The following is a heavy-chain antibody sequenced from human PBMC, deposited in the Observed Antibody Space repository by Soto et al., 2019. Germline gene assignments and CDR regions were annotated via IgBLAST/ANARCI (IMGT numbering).Heavy chain of an antibody. J-gene: IGHJ3*02. CDR2: IYYSGST. CDR3: ARDHRLERRAFDI. V-gene: IGHV4-31*03. CDR1: GGSISSGGYY. D-gene: IGHD1-1*01. Sequence: QVQLQESGPGLVKPSQTLSLTCTVSGGSISSGGYYWSWIRQHPGKGLEWIGYIYYSGSTYYNPSLKSRVTISVDTSKNQFSLKLSSVIAADTAVYHCARDHRLERRAFDIWGQGTMVTVSS.